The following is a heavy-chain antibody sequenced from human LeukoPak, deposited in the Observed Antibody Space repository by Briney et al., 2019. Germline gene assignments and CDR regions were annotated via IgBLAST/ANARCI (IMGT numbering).Heavy chain of an antibody. Sequence: PGRSLRLSCAASGFTFSSYGMHWVRQAPGKGLEWVAVIWYDGSNKYYADSVKGRFTISRDNSKNTPYLQMNSLRAEDTAVYYCARVLSADTNWFDPWGQGTLVTVSS. CDR1: GFTFSSYG. V-gene: IGHV3-33*01. CDR2: IWYDGSNK. J-gene: IGHJ5*02. CDR3: ARVLSADTNWFDP.